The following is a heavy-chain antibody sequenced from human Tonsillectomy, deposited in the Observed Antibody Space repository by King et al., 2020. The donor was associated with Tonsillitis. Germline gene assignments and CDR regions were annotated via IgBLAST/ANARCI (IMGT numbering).Heavy chain of an antibody. V-gene: IGHV3-7*01. J-gene: IGHJ2*01. CDR2: IKQDGSEK. CDR1: GFTFSSYW. Sequence: VQLVESGGGLVQPGGSLRLSCAASGFTFSSYWMSWVRQAPGKGLEWVANIKQDGSEKYYVDSVKGRFTISRDNAKNSLYLQMNSLRAEDTAVYHCARDIDGSYYGWYFDLWGRGTLVTVSS. CDR3: ARDIDGSYYGWYFDL. D-gene: IGHD1-26*01.